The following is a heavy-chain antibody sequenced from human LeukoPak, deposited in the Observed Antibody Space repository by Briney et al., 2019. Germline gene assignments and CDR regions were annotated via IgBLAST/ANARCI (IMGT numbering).Heavy chain of an antibody. D-gene: IGHD3-22*01. V-gene: IGHV4-4*07. CDR3: ARDRYYYDSSGYDPYFDY. J-gene: IGHJ4*02. CDR2: IYTSGST. Sequence: PSETLSLTCTVSGGSIHSYWSWIRQPAGKGLEWIGRIYTSGSTDYNPSLKSRVTMSVDTSKNQFSLKLSSVTAADTAVYYCARDRYYYDSSGYDPYFDYWGQGTLVTVSS. CDR1: GGSIHSY.